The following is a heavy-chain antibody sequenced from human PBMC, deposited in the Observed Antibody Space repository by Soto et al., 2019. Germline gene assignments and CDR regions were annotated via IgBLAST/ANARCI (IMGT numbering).Heavy chain of an antibody. CDR2: IIPIFGTA. J-gene: IGHJ4*02. V-gene: IGHV1-69*01. CDR3: ARDGTGDFWSGYYDY. CDR1: GGTFSSYA. D-gene: IGHD3-3*01. Sequence: QVQLVQSGAEVKKPGSSVKVSCKASGGTFSSYAISWVRQAPGQGLEWMGGIIPIFGTANYAQKCQGRVTITADESTSTAYMELSRLRSEDTAVYYCARDGTGDFWSGYYDYWGQGTLVTVSS.